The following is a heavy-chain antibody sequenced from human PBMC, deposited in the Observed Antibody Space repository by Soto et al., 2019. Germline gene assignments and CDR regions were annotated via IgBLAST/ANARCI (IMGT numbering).Heavy chain of an antibody. D-gene: IGHD5-18*01. Sequence: GGSLRLSCAASGFTFSSYWMSWVRQAPGKGLEWVANIKQDGSEKYYVDSVKGRFTISRDNAKNSLYLQMNSLRAEDMAGYYWASLRLDPRDPPAMAQGYWGQGTLVTVSS. CDR3: ASLRLDPRDPPAMAQGY. CDR2: IKQDGSEK. CDR1: GFTFSSYW. J-gene: IGHJ4*02. V-gene: IGHV3-7*01.